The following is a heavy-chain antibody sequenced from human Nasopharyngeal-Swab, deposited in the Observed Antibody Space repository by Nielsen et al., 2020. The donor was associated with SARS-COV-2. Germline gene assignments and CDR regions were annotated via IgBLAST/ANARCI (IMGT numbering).Heavy chain of an antibody. CDR3: ARQGFVLYFDY. CDR2: IYSGGST. CDR1: GFTVSSNY. J-gene: IGHJ4*02. V-gene: IGHV3-66*02. D-gene: IGHD2-8*01. Sequence: GGSLRLSCAASGFTVSSNYMSWVRQAPGKGLEWVSVIYSGGSTYHADSVKGRFTISRDNSKNTLYLQMNSLRAEDAAVYYCARQGFVLYFDYWGQGTLVTVSS.